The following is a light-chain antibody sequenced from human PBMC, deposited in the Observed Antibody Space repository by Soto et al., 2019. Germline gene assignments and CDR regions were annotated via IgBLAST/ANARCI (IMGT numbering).Light chain of an antibody. CDR2: AAS. V-gene: IGKV1-27*01. J-gene: IGKJ1*01. CDR3: QKYNSAPLT. CDR1: QGISNY. Sequence: DIQMTQSPSSLSSSLGDRATITCRASQGISNYLAWYQQKPGKVPRLLIYAASTRQSGVPARFSGSGSGTDFILTISSLQAEDVATYYCQKYNSAPLTFGQGTQVEIK.